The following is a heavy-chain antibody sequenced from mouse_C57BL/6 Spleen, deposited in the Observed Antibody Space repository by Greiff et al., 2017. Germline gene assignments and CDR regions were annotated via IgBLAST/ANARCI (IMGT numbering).Heavy chain of an antibody. CDR2: FYPGDGDT. Sequence: VQVVESGAELVKPGASVKISCKASGYAFSSYWMNWVKQRPGKGLEWIGQFYPGDGDTNYNGKFKGKATLTADKSSSTAYMQLSSLTSEDSAVYFWARFALSSNMYYFDYWGQGTTLTVSS. CDR3: ARFALSSNMYYFDY. V-gene: IGHV1-80*01. CDR1: GYAFSSYW. D-gene: IGHD2-3*01. J-gene: IGHJ2*01.